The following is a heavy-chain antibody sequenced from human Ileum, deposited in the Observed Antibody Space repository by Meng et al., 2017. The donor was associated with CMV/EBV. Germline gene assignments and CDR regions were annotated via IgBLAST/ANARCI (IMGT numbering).Heavy chain of an antibody. V-gene: IGHV3-11*01. CDR2: ISSSGSTI. Sequence: GGSLRLSCAASGFTFSDYYMSWIRQAPGKGLEWVSYISSSGSTIYYADSVKGRFTISRDNAKNSMYLQMDSLRAGDTAVYYCSIDISEAGNGELDYWGQGTLVTVSS. CDR1: GFTFSDYY. D-gene: IGHD6-19*01. CDR3: SIDISEAGNGELDY. J-gene: IGHJ4*02.